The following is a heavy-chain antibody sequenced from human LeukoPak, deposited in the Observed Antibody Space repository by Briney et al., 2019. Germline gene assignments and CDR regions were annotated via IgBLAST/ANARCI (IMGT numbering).Heavy chain of an antibody. J-gene: IGHJ4*02. V-gene: IGHV3-30*03. D-gene: IGHD6-19*01. Sequence: GGSLRLSCAASGFTFSNYGMHWVRQAPGKGLEWVAMVSFDGSNKDYADSVKGRFTISRDNSKNTLYLQMNSLRAEDTAVYYCALPSSGWRFGCWGQGALVTVSS. CDR2: VSFDGSNK. CDR1: GFTFSNYG. CDR3: ALPSSGWRFGC.